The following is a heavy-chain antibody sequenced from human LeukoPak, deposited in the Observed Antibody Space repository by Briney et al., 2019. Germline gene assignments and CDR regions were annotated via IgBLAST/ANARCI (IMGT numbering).Heavy chain of an antibody. CDR2: INHSGST. J-gene: IGHJ5*02. CDR3: ARHKGRYCSGGSCYHNWFDP. V-gene: IGHV4-34*01. CDR1: GGSFSGYY. Sequence: SETLSLTCAVYGGSFSGYYWSWIRQPPGKGLEWIGEINHSGSTNYNPSLKSRVTISVDTSKNQFSLKLSSVTAADTAVYYCARHKGRYCSGGSCYHNWFDPWGQGTLVTVSS. D-gene: IGHD2-15*01.